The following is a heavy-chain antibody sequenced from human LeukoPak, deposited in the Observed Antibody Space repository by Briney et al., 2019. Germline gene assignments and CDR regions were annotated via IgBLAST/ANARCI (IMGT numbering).Heavy chain of an antibody. J-gene: IGHJ6*03. CDR1: GGSFSGYY. CDR2: INHSGST. Sequence: SETLSLTCAVYGGSFSGYYWSWIRQPPGKGLEWIGEINHSGSTNYNPSLKSRVTISVDTSKNQFPLKLSSVTAADTAVYYCARERGYSYGYGFCYMDVWGKGTTVTVSS. V-gene: IGHV4-34*01. D-gene: IGHD5-18*01. CDR3: ARERGYSYGYGFCYMDV.